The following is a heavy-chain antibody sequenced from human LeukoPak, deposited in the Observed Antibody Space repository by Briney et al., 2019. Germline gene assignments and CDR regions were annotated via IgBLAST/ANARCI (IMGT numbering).Heavy chain of an antibody. CDR1: RFSFSSYA. J-gene: IGHJ3*02. CDR2: ISASGSRT. CDR3: AKGKVNHDGAFDI. D-gene: IGHD3-16*01. V-gene: IGHV3-23*01. Sequence: EGSLRLSCAASRFSFSSYAMAWVRQAQGKGLEWVSSISASGSRTYYADSVKGRFTISRDNSKKMIYLQMNSLRVEDTAVYYCAKGKVNHDGAFDIWGLGTMVIVS.